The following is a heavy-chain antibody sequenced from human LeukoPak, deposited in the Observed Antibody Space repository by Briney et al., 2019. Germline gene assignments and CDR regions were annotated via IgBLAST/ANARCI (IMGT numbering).Heavy chain of an antibody. V-gene: IGHV4-39*01. D-gene: IGHD3-22*01. Sequence: PSETPSLTCTVSGGSISNYYWGWIRQPPGKGLEWIASVYYDGSTYYNPSLKSRVTMSVDTSDNKFSLKLTSVTAADTAVFYCARHLAPFYYDTSFDYWGQGTLVTVSS. CDR3: ARHLAPFYYDTSFDY. CDR1: GGSISNYY. CDR2: VYYDGST. J-gene: IGHJ4*02.